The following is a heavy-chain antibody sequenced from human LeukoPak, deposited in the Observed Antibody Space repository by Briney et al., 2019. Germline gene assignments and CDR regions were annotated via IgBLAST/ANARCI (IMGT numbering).Heavy chain of an antibody. CDR3: ARDVPYCSTTSCYVFDI. J-gene: IGHJ3*02. V-gene: IGHV4-61*01. CDR1: GGSVSSGSYY. Sequence: SETLSLTCTVSGGSVSSGSYYWSWIRQPPGKGLEWIGYIYYSGSTNYNPSLKSRVTISVDTSKNQFSLKLSSVTAADTAVYYCARDVPYCSTTSCYVFDIWGQGTMVTVSS. D-gene: IGHD2-2*01. CDR2: IYYSGST.